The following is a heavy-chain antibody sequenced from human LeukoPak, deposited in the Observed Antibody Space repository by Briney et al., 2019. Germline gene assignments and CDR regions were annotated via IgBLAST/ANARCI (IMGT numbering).Heavy chain of an antibody. CDR2: TRNKTNSYTT. J-gene: IGHJ6*04. CDR1: GFTFSDHY. D-gene: IGHD4-23*01. Sequence: GGSLRLSCAASGFTFSDHYMDWVRQAPGKGLEWVGRTRNKTNSYTTEYAASVKGRFTISRDDSKNSLYLQMNSLKTEDTAVYYCARYSTVGIYYGMDVWGKGTTVTVSS. CDR3: ARYSTVGIYYGMDV. V-gene: IGHV3-72*01.